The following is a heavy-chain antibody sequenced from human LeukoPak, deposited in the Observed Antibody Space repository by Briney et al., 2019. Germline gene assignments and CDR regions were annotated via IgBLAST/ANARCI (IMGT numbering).Heavy chain of an antibody. CDR3: ARYCSGDSCYRAYYYGMDV. CDR2: IYPGDSDT. Sequence: GESLKISCKGSGYSFTSYWIGWVRQIPGKGLEWMGIIYPGDSDTRYSPSFQGQVTISADKSISTAYLQWSSLKASDTAMYYCARYCSGDSCYRAYYYGMDVWGQGTTVTVSS. D-gene: IGHD2-15*01. J-gene: IGHJ6*02. CDR1: GYSFTSYW. V-gene: IGHV5-51*01.